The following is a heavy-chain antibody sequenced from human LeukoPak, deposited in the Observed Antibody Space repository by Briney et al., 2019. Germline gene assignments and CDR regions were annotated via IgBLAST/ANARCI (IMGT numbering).Heavy chain of an antibody. CDR2: INHSGST. V-gene: IGHV4-34*01. CDR1: GGSFSGYY. J-gene: IGHJ4*02. D-gene: IGHD3-16*02. CDR3: ARGHYDYVWGSYRSGTFDY. Sequence: KPSETLSLTCAVYGGSFSGYYWSWIRQPPGKGLEWIGEINHSGSTNYNPSLKSRVTISVDTSKNQFSLKLSSVTAADTAVYYCARGHYDYVWGSYRSGTFDYWGQGTLVTVSS.